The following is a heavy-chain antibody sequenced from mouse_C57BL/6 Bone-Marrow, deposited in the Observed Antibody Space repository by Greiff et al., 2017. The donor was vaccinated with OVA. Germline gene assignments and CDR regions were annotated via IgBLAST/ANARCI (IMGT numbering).Heavy chain of an antibody. CDR3: ARAYDGYYGYFDY. Sequence: VMLVESGAELVKPGASVKMSCKASGYTFTTYPIEWMKQNHGKSLEWIGNFHPYNDDTKYNEKFKGKATLTVEKSSSTVYLELSRLTSDDSAVYYCARAYDGYYGYFDYWGQGTTLTVSS. CDR2: FHPYNDDT. V-gene: IGHV1-47*01. J-gene: IGHJ2*01. CDR1: GYTFTTYP. D-gene: IGHD2-3*01.